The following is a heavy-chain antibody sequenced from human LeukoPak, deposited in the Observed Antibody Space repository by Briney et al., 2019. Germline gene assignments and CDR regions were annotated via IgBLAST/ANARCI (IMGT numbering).Heavy chain of an antibody. V-gene: IGHV4-61*01. CDR3: ARVSRFFDYGDYVSSYYFDY. J-gene: IGHJ4*02. D-gene: IGHD4-17*01. CDR1: GGSVSSGSYY. Sequence: SETLSLTCTVSGGSVSSGSYYWSWIRQPPGEGLEWIGYIYYSGSTNYNPSLKSRVTISVDTSKNQFSLKLSSVTAADTAVYYCARVSRFFDYGDYVSSYYFDYWGQGTLVTVSS. CDR2: IYYSGST.